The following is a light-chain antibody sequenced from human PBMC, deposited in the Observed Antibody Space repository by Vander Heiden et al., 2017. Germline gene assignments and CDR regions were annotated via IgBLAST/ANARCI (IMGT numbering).Light chain of an antibody. CDR2: EVS. Sequence: QSALTQPASASGAPVQSITIPCTGTTSYVRGYNSFSWYQQHPGKALKLMIYEVSNRPSGVSNRFSGSKSGNTASLTISGLQAEDEADYYCSSYTSSSTYVFGTGTKVTVL. CDR1: TSYVRGYNS. J-gene: IGLJ1*01. CDR3: SSYTSSSTYV. V-gene: IGLV2-14*01.